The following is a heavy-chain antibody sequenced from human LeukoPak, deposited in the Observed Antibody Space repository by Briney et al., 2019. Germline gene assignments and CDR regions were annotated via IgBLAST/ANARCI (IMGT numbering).Heavy chain of an antibody. CDR1: GYTFTGYY. CDR2: INPNSGAT. Sequence: ASVKVSCKASGYTFTGYYMHWLRQAPGQGLEWMGWINPNSGATKYAQKFQGRVTMTRDTSISTADIELTSVRSDDTAVYFCATYGAAATVISSGFDFWGQGTLVTVSS. D-gene: IGHD6-13*01. V-gene: IGHV1-2*02. CDR3: ATYGAAATVISSGFDF. J-gene: IGHJ4*02.